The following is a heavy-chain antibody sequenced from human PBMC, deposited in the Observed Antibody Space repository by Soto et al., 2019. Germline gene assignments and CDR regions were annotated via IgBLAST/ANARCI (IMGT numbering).Heavy chain of an antibody. D-gene: IGHD5-12*01. CDR3: ARVGGYSGYDYNGEFDY. CDR1: GGTFSSYA. Sequence: QVQLVQSGAEVKKPGSSVKVSCKASGGTFSSYAISWVRQAPGQGLEWMGGIIPIFGTANYAQKFQGRVTITADEYTSTAYMELSSLRSEDTAVYYCARVGGYSGYDYNGEFDYWGQGTLVTVSS. J-gene: IGHJ4*02. CDR2: IIPIFGTA. V-gene: IGHV1-69*01.